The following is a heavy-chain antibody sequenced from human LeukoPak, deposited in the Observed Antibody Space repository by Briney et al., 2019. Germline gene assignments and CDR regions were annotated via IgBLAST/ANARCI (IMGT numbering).Heavy chain of an antibody. CDR1: GFTFSSYE. CDR2: ISGSGDTK. J-gene: IGHJ3*02. V-gene: IGHV3-48*03. CDR3: ARDERVGVMRVRASDI. D-gene: IGHD3-16*01. Sequence: GGSLRLSCGASGFTFSSYEMNWVRQAPGKGLEWLSYISGSGDTKYYADSVKGRFTISRDNAKKSLYLQMNSLRAEDTAVYYCARDERVGVMRVRASDIWGQGTMVTVSS.